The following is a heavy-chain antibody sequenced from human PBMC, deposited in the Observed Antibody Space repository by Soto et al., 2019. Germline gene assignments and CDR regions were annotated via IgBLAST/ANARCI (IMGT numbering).Heavy chain of an antibody. CDR1: GFTLSRNW. J-gene: IGHJ4*03. CDR2: IRQDGSEI. D-gene: IGHD2-2*01. CDR3: AREVVVSRGASYFGY. V-gene: IGHV3-7*04. Sequence: WGCLRLPGVGPGFTLSRNWMTRVRQAPGKGLELVGNIRQDGSEINYVDSVKGRLTISRDATKNSLYLQMNRLRAEDTAIYSCAREVVVSRGASYFGYWG.